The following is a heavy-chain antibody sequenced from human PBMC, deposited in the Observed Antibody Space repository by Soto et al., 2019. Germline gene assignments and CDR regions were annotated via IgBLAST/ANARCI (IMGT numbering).Heavy chain of an antibody. Sequence: GGSLRLSCAASGFTFSSYSMHWVRQAPGKGLEYVSVISSDGGSTYYADSVKGRFTISRDNSKSTLYLQMGSLRSEDMAVYYCASSSSYSNPYYLMDVRGQGTTVTGSS. J-gene: IGHJ6*02. CDR3: ASSSSYSNPYYLMDV. CDR1: GFTFSSYS. V-gene: IGHV3-64*02. D-gene: IGHD2-15*01. CDR2: ISSDGGST.